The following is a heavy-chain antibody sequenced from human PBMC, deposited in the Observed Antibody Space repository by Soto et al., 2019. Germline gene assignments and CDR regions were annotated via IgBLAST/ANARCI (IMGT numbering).Heavy chain of an antibody. CDR1: GGSISSGGYS. Sequence: PSETLSLTCAVSGGSISSGGYSWSWIRQPPGKGLEWIGYIYHSGSTYYNPSLKSRVTISVDRSKNQFSLKLSSVTAADTAVYYCARAFAGFGAYWYFDLWGRGTLVTVSS. CDR2: IYHSGST. D-gene: IGHD3-16*01. J-gene: IGHJ2*01. V-gene: IGHV4-30-2*01. CDR3: ARAFAGFGAYWYFDL.